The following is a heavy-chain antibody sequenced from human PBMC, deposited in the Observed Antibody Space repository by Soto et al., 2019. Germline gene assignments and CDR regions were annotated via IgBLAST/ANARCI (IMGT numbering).Heavy chain of an antibody. D-gene: IGHD1-26*01. V-gene: IGHV3-11*06. CDR1: GFTFSDYY. CDR3: TRGPPGGSYFHPTA. Sequence: QVQLVESGGGLVKPGGSLRLSCAASGFTFSDYYMSWVRQAPGKGLERVSYISGRSSSYTNYADSVRGRFTISRDNAQNSLYLQMNSLRVEDTAVYYCTRGPPGGSYFHPTAWGQGTLVTVSS. CDR2: ISGRSSSYT. J-gene: IGHJ4*02.